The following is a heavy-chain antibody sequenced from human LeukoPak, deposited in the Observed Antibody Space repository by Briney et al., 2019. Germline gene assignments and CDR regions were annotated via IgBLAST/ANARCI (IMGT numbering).Heavy chain of an antibody. CDR1: GGSISSSSYY. J-gene: IGHJ4*02. D-gene: IGHD1-1*01. CDR3: ARSRLRYNWNDALPYYFDH. CDR2: IYYSGST. Sequence: NSSETLSLTCTVSGGSISSSSYYWGWIRQPPGKGLEWIGSIYYSGSTYYNPSLKSRVTISVDTSKNQFSLKLSSVTAADTAVYYCARSRLRYNWNDALPYYFDHWGQGTLVTVSS. V-gene: IGHV4-39*07.